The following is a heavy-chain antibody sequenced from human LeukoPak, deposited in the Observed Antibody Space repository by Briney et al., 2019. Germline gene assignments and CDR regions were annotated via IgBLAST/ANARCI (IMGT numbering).Heavy chain of an antibody. CDR1: GFTVSSNY. CDR2: IYSGGST. V-gene: IGHV3-53*01. D-gene: IGHD3-22*01. CDR3: ARGGGYYDSSGIIDY. Sequence: GGSLRLSCAASGFTVSSNYMSWVRQAPGKGLEWVSVIYSGGSTYYSDSVKGRFTISRDNSKNTLYLQMNSLRAEDTAVYYCARGGGYYDSSGIIDYWGQGTLVTVSS. J-gene: IGHJ4*02.